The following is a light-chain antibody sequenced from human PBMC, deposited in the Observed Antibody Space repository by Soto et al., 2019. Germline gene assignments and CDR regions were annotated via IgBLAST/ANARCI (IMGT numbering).Light chain of an antibody. CDR2: GAS. CDR1: QSVSSSY. V-gene: IGKV3-20*01. CDR3: QQYGSSPYT. J-gene: IGKJ2*01. Sequence: EIVLTQSAGILSLSPGERATLSCRASQSVSSSYLAWYQQKPGQAPRLLIYGASSRATGIPDRFSGSGSGTEFTLTVSRLEPGDFAVYYCQQYGSSPYTFGQGTKLEIK.